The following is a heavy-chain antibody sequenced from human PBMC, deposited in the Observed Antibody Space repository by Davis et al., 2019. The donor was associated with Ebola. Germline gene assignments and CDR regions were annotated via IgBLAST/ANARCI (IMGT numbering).Heavy chain of an antibody. Sequence: SETLSLTCAVYGGSFSGYYWSWIRQPPGKGLEWIGEINHSGSTNYNPSLKSRVTISVDTSKNQFSLKLSSVTAADTAVYYCARGSLYYWFDPWGQGTLVTVSS. CDR1: GGSFSGYY. J-gene: IGHJ5*02. V-gene: IGHV4-34*01. CDR3: ARGSLYYWFDP. CDR2: INHSGST. D-gene: IGHD3-10*01.